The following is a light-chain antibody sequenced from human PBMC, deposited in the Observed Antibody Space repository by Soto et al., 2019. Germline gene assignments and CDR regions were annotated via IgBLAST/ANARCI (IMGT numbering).Light chain of an antibody. CDR3: ASWDDSQNALL. V-gene: IGLV1-36*01. J-gene: IGLJ2*01. CDR1: GSNLANHV. CDR2: YDG. Sequence: QLVLTQPPSVSAAPGQRVDISCSGGGSNLANHVATWYQQLPGKAPKLLLYYDGVLASGVSDRFSGSRSVSSASLAISGLQSEDGAIYFCASWDDSQNALLFGGGTKLTVL.